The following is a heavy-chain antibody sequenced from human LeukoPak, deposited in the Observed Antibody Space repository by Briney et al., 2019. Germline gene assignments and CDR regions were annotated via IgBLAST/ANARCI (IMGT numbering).Heavy chain of an antibody. D-gene: IGHD3-3*01. J-gene: IGHJ3*02. V-gene: IGHV4-34*01. Sequence: KPSETLSLTCAVYGGSFSNCYWTWIRQPPGKGLEWIGEINHSGGTNYNPSLKSRVTISVDTSKNQFSLELSSVTAADTALYSCARVMEHVLWSGNYSDGFDIWHQGTMVTVSS. CDR2: INHSGGT. CDR3: ARVMEHVLWSGNYSDGFDI. CDR1: GGSFSNCY.